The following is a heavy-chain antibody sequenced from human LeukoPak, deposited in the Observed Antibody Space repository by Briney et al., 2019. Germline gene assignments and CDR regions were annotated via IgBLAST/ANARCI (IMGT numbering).Heavy chain of an antibody. CDR1: GYTFTGYY. V-gene: IGHV1-2*02. CDR2: INHNSGGT. J-gene: IGHJ4*02. Sequence: ASVTVSCKASGYTFTGYYMHWVRQPPGQGLEWMGWINHNSGGTNYAQKFQGRVTMTRDTSISTAYMELSRLRSDDTAVYYCARDTLGGHSSGYYYVLNYWGQGTLVTVSS. CDR3: ARDTLGGHSSGYYYVLNY. D-gene: IGHD3-22*01.